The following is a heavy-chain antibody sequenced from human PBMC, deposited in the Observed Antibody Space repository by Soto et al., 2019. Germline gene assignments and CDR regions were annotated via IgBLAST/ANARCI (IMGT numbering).Heavy chain of an antibody. V-gene: IGHV4-31*03. CDR2: VHNSGSL. D-gene: IGHD2-2*01. J-gene: IGHJ6*02. Sequence: QVQLQESGPGLVRPSQILSLNCTVSGGSMTSGGYYWNWIRHPPGMGLEWIGFVHNSGSLYYNPSLRSRLLISLHTSKNEFSLRLSSVTIADSAVYYCARRGDTMPSFYFVMDFWGQGTTVNVSS. CDR3: ARRGDTMPSFYFVMDF. CDR1: GGSMTSGGYY.